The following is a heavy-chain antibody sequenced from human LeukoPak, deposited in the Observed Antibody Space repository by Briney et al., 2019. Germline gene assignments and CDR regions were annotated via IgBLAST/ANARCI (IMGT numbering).Heavy chain of an antibody. D-gene: IGHD2-15*01. CDR1: GYTFTGYY. CDR2: IIPIFGTA. Sequence: GASVKVSCKASGYTFTGYYMHWVRQAPGQGLEWMGGIIPIFGTANYAQKFQGRVTITTDESTSTAYMELSSLRSEDTAVYYCARLRVVAATRWFDPWGQGTLVTVSS. V-gene: IGHV1-69*05. J-gene: IGHJ5*02. CDR3: ARLRVVAATRWFDP.